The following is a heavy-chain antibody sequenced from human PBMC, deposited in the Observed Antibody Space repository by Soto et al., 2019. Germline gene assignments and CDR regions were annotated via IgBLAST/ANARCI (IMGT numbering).Heavy chain of an antibody. CDR3: ASTSDYQGYVFDI. V-gene: IGHV4-59*08. CDR2: IYYSGST. D-gene: IGHD5-12*01. J-gene: IGHJ3*02. Sequence: SETLSLTCTVSGGSISSYYWSWIRQPPGKGLEWIGYIYYSGSTNYNPSLKSRVTISVDTSKNQFSLKLSSVTAADTAVYYCASTSDYQGYVFDICGQGTLVTVSS. CDR1: GGSISSYY.